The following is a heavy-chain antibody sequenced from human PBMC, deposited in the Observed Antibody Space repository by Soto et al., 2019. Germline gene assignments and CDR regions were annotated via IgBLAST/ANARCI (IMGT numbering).Heavy chain of an antibody. V-gene: IGHV4-39*01. Sequence: SETLSLTCTVSGGSISSSSYSGGWIRQPPGKGVEWIGSIYYSGSTYYNPSLKSRVTISVDTSKNQFSLKLSSVTAADTAVYYCARHWGIAARPDYYYYGMDVWGQGTTVTVSS. CDR2: IYYSGST. CDR1: GGSISSSSYS. CDR3: ARHWGIAARPDYYYYGMDV. J-gene: IGHJ6*02. D-gene: IGHD6-6*01.